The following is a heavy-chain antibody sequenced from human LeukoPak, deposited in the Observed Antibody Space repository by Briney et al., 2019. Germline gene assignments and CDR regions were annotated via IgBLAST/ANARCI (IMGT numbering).Heavy chain of an antibody. CDR2: ISGSGGST. J-gene: IGHJ4*02. D-gene: IGHD2-2*01. CDR3: AKATSLYCSSTSCLNFDY. V-gene: IGHV3-23*01. CDR1: GFTFSSYA. Sequence: PGGSQRLSCAASGFTFSSYAMSWVRQAPGKGLEWVSAISGSGGSTYYADSVKGRFTISRDNSKNTLYLQMNSLRAEDTAVYYCAKATSLYCSSTSCLNFDYWGQGTLVTVSS.